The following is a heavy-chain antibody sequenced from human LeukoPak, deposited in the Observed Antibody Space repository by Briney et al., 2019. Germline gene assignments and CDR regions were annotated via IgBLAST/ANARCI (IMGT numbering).Heavy chain of an antibody. CDR3: ARGPRTGTAFYYYGMDV. Sequence: GSLRLSCAASGFTFSCFAMHGVRQAPGKGPEWVAIILYDGRNKYYADSVKGRFTISRDDSKNTLYVQMNSLRAEDTAVYYCARGPRTGTAFYYYGMDVWGQGTTVTVSS. D-gene: IGHD1-7*01. V-gene: IGHV3-30*04. CDR2: ILYDGRNK. CDR1: GFTFSCFA. J-gene: IGHJ6*02.